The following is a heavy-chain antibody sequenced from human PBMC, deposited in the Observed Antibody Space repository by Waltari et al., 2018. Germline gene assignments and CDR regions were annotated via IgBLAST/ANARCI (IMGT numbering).Heavy chain of an antibody. V-gene: IGHV2-5*01. CDR2: IYWNDDK. Sequence: QITLKESGPTLVKPTQTLTLTCTFSGFSLSTSGVGVGWIRQPPGKALAWLALIYWNDDKRYSPSLKSRLTITKETSKNQVVLTMTNMDPVDTATYYCAHTLLDMTTVTTAWWYNYWGQGTLVTVSS. D-gene: IGHD4-4*01. J-gene: IGHJ4*02. CDR1: GFSLSTSGVG. CDR3: AHTLLDMTTVTTAWWYNY.